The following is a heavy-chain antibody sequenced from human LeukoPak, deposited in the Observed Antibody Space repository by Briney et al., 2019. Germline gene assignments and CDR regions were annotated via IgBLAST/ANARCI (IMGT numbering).Heavy chain of an antibody. D-gene: IGHD4-23*01. Sequence: SETLSLTCAVYGVSFSGYYWSWIRQPPGKGLEWIGEINHSGSTNYNPSLKSRVTISVDTSKNQFSLKLSSVTAADTAVYYCARGLSGGNSANWFDPWGQGTLVTVSS. CDR1: GVSFSGYY. J-gene: IGHJ5*02. V-gene: IGHV4-34*01. CDR2: INHSGST. CDR3: ARGLSGGNSANWFDP.